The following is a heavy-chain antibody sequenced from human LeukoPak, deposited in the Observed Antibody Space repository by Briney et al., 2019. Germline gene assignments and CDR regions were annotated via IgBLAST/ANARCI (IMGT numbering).Heavy chain of an antibody. J-gene: IGHJ4*02. V-gene: IGHV3-23*01. Sequence: GGSLRLSCAASGFTFSNYAMSWVRQAPGKGLEWVSSISDSGGSTFYADSVKGRFTISRDNSKNTPYLQMNSLWAEDTAVYYCAKGGDYGDYDATPFDYWGQGTLVTVSS. CDR3: AKGGDYGDYDATPFDY. D-gene: IGHD4-17*01. CDR2: ISDSGGST. CDR1: GFTFSNYA.